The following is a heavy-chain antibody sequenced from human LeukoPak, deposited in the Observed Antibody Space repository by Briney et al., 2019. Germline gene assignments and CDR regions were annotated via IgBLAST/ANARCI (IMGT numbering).Heavy chain of an antibody. Sequence: SETLSLTCTVSGGSISGGGYYWSWIRQHPGKGLEWIGYIYYSGSTYYNPSLKSRVTISVDTSKNQFSLKLSSVTAADTAVYYCARGDDSSGYYYSDFFDYWGQGTLVTVSS. CDR2: IYYSGST. V-gene: IGHV4-31*03. CDR1: GGSISGGGYY. D-gene: IGHD3-22*01. CDR3: ARGDDSSGYYYSDFFDY. J-gene: IGHJ4*02.